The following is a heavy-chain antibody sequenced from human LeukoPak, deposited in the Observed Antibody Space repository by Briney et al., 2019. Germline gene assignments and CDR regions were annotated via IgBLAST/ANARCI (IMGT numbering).Heavy chain of an antibody. V-gene: IGHV3-23*01. J-gene: IGHJ4*02. D-gene: IGHD6-13*01. CDR1: GFTFSSYA. CDR2: ISGSGGST. CDR3: AKDYSSSWYRSYLDY. Sequence: PGGSLRLSCAASGFTFSSYAMSWVRQAPGKGLEWVSAISGSGGSTYYADSVKGRFTISRDNSKNTLYLQMNSLRAGDTAVYYCAKDYSSSWYRSYLDYWGQGTLVTASS.